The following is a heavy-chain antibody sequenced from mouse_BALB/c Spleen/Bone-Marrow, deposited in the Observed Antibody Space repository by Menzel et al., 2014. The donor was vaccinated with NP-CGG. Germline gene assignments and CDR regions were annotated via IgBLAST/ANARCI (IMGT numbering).Heavy chain of an antibody. Sequence: DVMLVESGGGLVKPGGSLKLSCAASGFTFSSYTMSWVRQTPERRLEWVATISSGGSYTDYPDSVKGRFTISRDNAKNTLYLQMSSLKSEDTAMYYCTRDPGRGRYFDVWGAGTTVTVSS. D-gene: IGHD3-3*01. CDR2: ISSGGSYT. J-gene: IGHJ1*01. CDR3: TRDPGRGRYFDV. V-gene: IGHV5-6-4*01. CDR1: GFTFSSYT.